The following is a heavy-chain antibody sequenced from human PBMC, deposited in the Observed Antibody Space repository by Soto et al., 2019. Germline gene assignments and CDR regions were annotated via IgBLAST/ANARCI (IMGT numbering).Heavy chain of an antibody. CDR3: ASGAIFGGLNPYYYGMDV. CDR1: RGTFSSYA. D-gene: IGHD3-3*01. CDR2: IIPIFGTA. V-gene: IGHV1-69*06. J-gene: IGHJ6*02. Sequence: SVKVSCKXSRGTFSSYAISWVRQAPGQGLEWMGGIIPIFGTANYAQKFQGRVTITADKPTSTAYMELSSLRSENTAVYYCASGAIFGGLNPYYYGMDVWGQGTTVTVSS.